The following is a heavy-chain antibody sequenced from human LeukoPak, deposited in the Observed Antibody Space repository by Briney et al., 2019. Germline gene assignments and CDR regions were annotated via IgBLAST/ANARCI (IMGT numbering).Heavy chain of an antibody. J-gene: IGHJ4*02. CDR2: ISSSGSTI. V-gene: IGHV3-48*03. Sequence: GGSLRLSCAASGFTFSSYEMNWVRQAPGKGLEWVSYISSSGSTIYYADSVRGRFTISRDNAKNSLYLQMNSLRAEDTAVYYCARDFGVVKGYFDYWGQGTLVTVSS. CDR1: GFTFSSYE. D-gene: IGHD2-15*01. CDR3: ARDFGVVKGYFDY.